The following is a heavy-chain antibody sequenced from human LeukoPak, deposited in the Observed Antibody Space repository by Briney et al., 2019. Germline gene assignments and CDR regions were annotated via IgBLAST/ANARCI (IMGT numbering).Heavy chain of an antibody. Sequence: GGSLRPSCTASGFTFSDYYMSWLRQAPGKALEWVSYVSSGSSTIYYADSVKGRFTISRDNAKNSLYLQMNSLRAEDTAVYYCARARRNFSGSGAFDIWGQGTMVTVSS. CDR3: ARARRNFSGSGAFDI. D-gene: IGHD4-11*01. J-gene: IGHJ3*02. CDR2: VSSGSSTI. CDR1: GFTFSDYY. V-gene: IGHV3-11*01.